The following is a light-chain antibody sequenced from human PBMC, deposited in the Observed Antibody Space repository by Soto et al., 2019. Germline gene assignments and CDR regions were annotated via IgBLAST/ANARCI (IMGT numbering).Light chain of an antibody. CDR2: EVS. CDR3: SSYTSSSTYV. V-gene: IGLV2-14*01. Sequence: QSVLTQPASVSGSPGQSITISCTGTSSDFGTYNYVSWYQLHPGKAPKFIVYEVSNRPSGVSNRFSGFKSGNTASLTISGLQAEDEADYYCSSYTSSSTYVFGTGTKLTVL. CDR1: SSDFGTYNY. J-gene: IGLJ1*01.